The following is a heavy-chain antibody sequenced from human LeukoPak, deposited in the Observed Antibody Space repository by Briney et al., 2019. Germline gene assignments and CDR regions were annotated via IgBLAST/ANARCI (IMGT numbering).Heavy chain of an antibody. V-gene: IGHV3-23*01. D-gene: IGHD2-15*01. CDR1: GFTFSSYS. Sequence: GGSLRLSCAASGFTFSSYSMNWVRQAPGKGLEWVSAISDSGNTYHADSVKGRFTISRDSSKNTLFLQMNRLRPEDTAVYYCARVLRYCSGGNCYSGGLGYMDVWGKGTTVTISS. CDR3: ARVLRYCSGGNCYSGGLGYMDV. CDR2: ISDSGNT. J-gene: IGHJ6*03.